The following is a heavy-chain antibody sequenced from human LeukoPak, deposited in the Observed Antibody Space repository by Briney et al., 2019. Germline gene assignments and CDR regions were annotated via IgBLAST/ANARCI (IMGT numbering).Heavy chain of an antibody. V-gene: IGHV3-74*01. Sequence: GGSLRLSCAASGFTFSSYWMHWVRQAPGKVLVWVSRINSDGSSTSYADSVKGRFTISRDNAKNTLYLQMNSLRAEDTAVYYCARADSYGFAMGDYWGQGTLVTVSS. D-gene: IGHD5-18*01. J-gene: IGHJ4*02. CDR1: GFTFSSYW. CDR3: ARADSYGFAMGDY. CDR2: INSDGSST.